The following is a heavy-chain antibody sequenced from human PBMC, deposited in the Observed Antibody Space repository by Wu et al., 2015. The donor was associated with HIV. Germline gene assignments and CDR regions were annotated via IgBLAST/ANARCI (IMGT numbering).Heavy chain of an antibody. CDR2: INPGGGST. J-gene: IGHJ4*02. V-gene: IGHV1-46*01. CDR1: GYTFTSYY. Sequence: QVQLVQSGAEVKKPGASVKVSCKASGYTFTSYYMHWVRQAPGQGLEWMGIINPGGGSTSYAQKFQGRVTMTRDTSTSTVYMELSSLRSEDTAVYYCARAGRSSGYYPGKSVFDYWGQGTLVTVSS. D-gene: IGHD3-22*01. CDR3: ARAGRSSGYYPGKSVFDY.